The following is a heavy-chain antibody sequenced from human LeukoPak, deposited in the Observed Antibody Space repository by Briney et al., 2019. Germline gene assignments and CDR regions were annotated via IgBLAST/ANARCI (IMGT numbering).Heavy chain of an antibody. CDR1: GFTFSSYA. Sequence: GGSLRLSCAASGFTFSSYAMSWVRQAPGKGLEWVSAISGSGGSTYYADSVKGRFTISRDNSKNTLYLQMNSLRAEDTAVYYCAKDQGYSSSWYFYYYGMDVWGQGTTVTVSS. V-gene: IGHV3-23*01. D-gene: IGHD6-13*01. J-gene: IGHJ6*02. CDR3: AKDQGYSSSWYFYYYGMDV. CDR2: ISGSGGST.